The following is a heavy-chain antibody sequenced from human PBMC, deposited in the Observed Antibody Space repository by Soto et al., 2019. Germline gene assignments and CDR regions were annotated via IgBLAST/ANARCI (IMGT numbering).Heavy chain of an antibody. V-gene: IGHV3-73*01. CDR3: TRPEGRYYYGSGLYNGDYYYGMDV. D-gene: IGHD3-10*01. CDR1: GFTFSGSA. J-gene: IGHJ6*02. Sequence: GGSLRLSCAASGFTFSGSAMHWVRQASGKGLEWVGRIRSKANSYATAYAASVKGRFTISRDDSKNTAYLQMNSLKTEDTAVYYCTRPEGRYYYGSGLYNGDYYYGMDVWGQGTTVTVSS. CDR2: IRSKANSYAT.